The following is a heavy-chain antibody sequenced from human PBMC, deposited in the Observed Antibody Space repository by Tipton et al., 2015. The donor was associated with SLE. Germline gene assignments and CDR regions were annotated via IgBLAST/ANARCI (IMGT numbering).Heavy chain of an antibody. CDR2: IWYDGSNK. V-gene: IGHV3-33*01. J-gene: IGHJ6*02. Sequence: SLRLSCAASGFTFSSYGMYWVRQAPGKGLEWVAVIWYDGSNKYYADSVKGRFTISRDNSKNTLYLQMNSLRAEDTAVYYCARTVSNYYGMDVWGQGTTVTVSS. CDR1: GFTFSSYG. CDR3: ARTVSNYYGMDV.